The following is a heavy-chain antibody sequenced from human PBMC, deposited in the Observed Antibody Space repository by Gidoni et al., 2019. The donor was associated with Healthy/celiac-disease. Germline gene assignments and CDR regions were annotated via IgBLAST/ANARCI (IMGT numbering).Heavy chain of an antibody. CDR1: GYTFTGYY. CDR2: INPNSGGT. Sequence: QVQLVQSGAEVQQPGASVKVSCKASGYTFTGYYMHWVRQAPGQGLEWMGWINPNSGGTNYAQKFQGRVTMTRDTSISTAYMELSRLRSDDTAVYYCARDIYDFWSGYSYYFDYWGQGTLVTVSS. CDR3: ARDIYDFWSGYSYYFDY. V-gene: IGHV1-2*02. D-gene: IGHD3-3*01. J-gene: IGHJ4*02.